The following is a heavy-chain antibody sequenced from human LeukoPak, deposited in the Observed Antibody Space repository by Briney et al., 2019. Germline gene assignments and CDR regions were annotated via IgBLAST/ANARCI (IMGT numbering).Heavy chain of an antibody. CDR2: IIPILGIA. V-gene: IGHV1-69*04. D-gene: IGHD6-19*01. CDR3: ARVGDYSSGWYYFDY. CDR1: GGTFSSYA. J-gene: IGHJ4*02. Sequence: ASVKVSCKASGGTFSSYAISWVRQAPGQGLEWMGRIIPILGIANYAQKFQGRVTITADKSTSTAYMELSSVRAEDTAVYYCARVGDYSSGWYYFDYWGQGTLVTVSS.